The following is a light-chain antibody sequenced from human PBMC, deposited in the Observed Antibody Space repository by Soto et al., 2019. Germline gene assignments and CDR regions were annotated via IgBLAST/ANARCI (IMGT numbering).Light chain of an antibody. CDR2: GVS. CDR1: QTVSRV. J-gene: IGKJ4*01. Sequence: ETVLTQSPATLSLSPGEGATLSCRASQTVSRVFAWYQQKPGQAPRLLIYGVSNRATGVPARFSGSGSGTDFTLSISSLEPEDSGVYYCQQRFTWPLTFGGGTKVEIK. CDR3: QQRFTWPLT. V-gene: IGKV3-11*01.